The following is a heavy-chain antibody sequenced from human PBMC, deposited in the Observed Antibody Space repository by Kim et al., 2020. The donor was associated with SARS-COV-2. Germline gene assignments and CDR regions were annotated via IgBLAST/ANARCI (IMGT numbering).Heavy chain of an antibody. D-gene: IGHD3-9*01. CDR3: ARGWSPGGYFDWFGKDYYYGMDV. J-gene: IGHJ6*02. V-gene: IGHV3-21*01. CDR2: ISSSSSYI. Sequence: GGSLRLSCAASGFTFSSYSMNWVRQAPGKGLEWVSSISSSSSYIYYADSVKGRFTISRDNAKNSLYLQMNSLRAEDTAVYYCARGWSPGGYFDWFGKDYYYGMDVWGQGTTVTVSS. CDR1: GFTFSSYS.